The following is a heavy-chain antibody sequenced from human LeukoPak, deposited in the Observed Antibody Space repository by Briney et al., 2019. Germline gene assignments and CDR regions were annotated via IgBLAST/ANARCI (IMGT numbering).Heavy chain of an antibody. V-gene: IGHV3-30*02. J-gene: IGHJ4*02. CDR3: AKDALGSYSSCDY. CDR1: GFTFSSYG. CDR2: IRYDGSNK. D-gene: IGHD1-26*01. Sequence: GGSLRLSCAASGFTFSSYGMHWVRQAPGKGLEGVAFIRYDGSNKYYADSVKGRFTISRDNSKNTLYLQMNSLRAEDTAVYYCAKDALGSYSSCDYWGQGTLVTVSS.